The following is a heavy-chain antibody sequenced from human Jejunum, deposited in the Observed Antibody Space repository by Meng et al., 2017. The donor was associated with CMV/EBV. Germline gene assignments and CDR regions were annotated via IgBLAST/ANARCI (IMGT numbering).Heavy chain of an antibody. Sequence: SGASISNDSWGCIRQAPGKGLEWIGYIYYGGRTTYNPSLKGRVTISVDRAKTQFSLKLTSVTPADTAVYYCARDTFTRRNGMDVWGQGTTVTVSS. CDR2: IYYGGRT. V-gene: IGHV4-59*01. J-gene: IGHJ6*02. CDR3: ARDTFTRRNGMDV. CDR1: GASISNDS.